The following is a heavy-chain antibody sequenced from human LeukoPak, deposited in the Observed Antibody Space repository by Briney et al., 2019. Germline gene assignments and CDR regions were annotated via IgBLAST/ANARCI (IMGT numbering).Heavy chain of an antibody. J-gene: IGHJ5*02. CDR1: GFTFSSYA. Sequence: GGSLRLSCAASGFTFSSYAMTWVRQAPGKGLEWVSVISDSGGSTYYADSVKGRFTMFRDNSKNTVYLRMNSLRVDDTAIYYRAREWQPLDPWGQGTLVTVSS. D-gene: IGHD1-14*01. V-gene: IGHV3-23*01. CDR3: AREWQPLDP. CDR2: ISDSGGST.